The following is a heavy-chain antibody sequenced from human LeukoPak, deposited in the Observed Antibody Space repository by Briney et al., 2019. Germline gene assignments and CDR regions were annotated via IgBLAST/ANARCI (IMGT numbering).Heavy chain of an antibody. Sequence: ASVKVSCKASGYTFTGYYMHWVRQAPGQGLEWMGWINPNSGGTNYAQKFQGRVTMTRGTSISTAYMELSRLRSDDTAVYYCASQTNYYDSSGRFDYWGQGTLVTVSS. CDR3: ASQTNYYDSSGRFDY. J-gene: IGHJ4*02. CDR1: GYTFTGYY. D-gene: IGHD3-22*01. V-gene: IGHV1-2*02. CDR2: INPNSGGT.